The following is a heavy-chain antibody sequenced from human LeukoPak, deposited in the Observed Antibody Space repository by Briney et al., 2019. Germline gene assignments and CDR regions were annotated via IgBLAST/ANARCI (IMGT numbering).Heavy chain of an antibody. Sequence: SETLSLTCAVYGGSFSGYYWSWIRQPPGKGLEWIGEISHSGSTNYNPSLKSRVTISVDTSKNQFSLELSSVTAADTAVYYCARGRGSSSWYYFDYWGQGTLVTVSS. CDR1: GGSFSGYY. V-gene: IGHV4-34*01. CDR3: ARGRGSSSWYYFDY. CDR2: ISHSGST. D-gene: IGHD6-13*01. J-gene: IGHJ4*02.